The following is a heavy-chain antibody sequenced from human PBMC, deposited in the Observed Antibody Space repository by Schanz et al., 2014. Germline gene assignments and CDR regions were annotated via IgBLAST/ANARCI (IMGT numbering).Heavy chain of an antibody. D-gene: IGHD6-19*01. CDR2: ISYDGGNK. CDR3: ARDRVQYSSGWYSDS. J-gene: IGHJ4*02. Sequence: QVQLVESGGGVVQPGRSLRLSCAASGFTFSDYALHWVRQAPGKGLEWVALISYDGGNKYYADSVKGRFTISRDNAKNSLYLQMSSLRAEDTAVYYCARDRVQYSSGWYSDSWGQGTLVTVSS. CDR1: GFTFSDYA. V-gene: IGHV3-30*04.